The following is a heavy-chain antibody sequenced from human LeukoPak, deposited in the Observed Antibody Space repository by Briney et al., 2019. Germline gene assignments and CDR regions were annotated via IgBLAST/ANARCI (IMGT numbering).Heavy chain of an antibody. CDR2: INAGNGNT. Sequence: GASVKVSCKASGYTFTSYAMHWVRQAPGQRLEWMGWINAGNGNTKYSQKFQGRVTVTRDTSASTAYMELSSLRSEDTAVYYCAWTAFSGSYYYYYGMDVWGQGTTVTVSS. V-gene: IGHV1-3*01. CDR3: AWTAFSGSYYYYYGMDV. D-gene: IGHD1-26*01. J-gene: IGHJ6*02. CDR1: GYTFTSYA.